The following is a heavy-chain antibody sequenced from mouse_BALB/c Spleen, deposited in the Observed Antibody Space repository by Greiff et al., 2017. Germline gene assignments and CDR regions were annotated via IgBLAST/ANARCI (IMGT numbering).Heavy chain of an antibody. CDR3: AREGDYDYEAY. Sequence: QVQLQQSGAELARPGASVKMSCKASGYTFTSYTMHWVKQRPGQGLEWIGYINPSSGYTNYNQKFKDKATLTADKSSSTAYMQLSSLTSEDSAVYYCAREGDYDYEAYWGQGTLVTVSA. CDR1: GYTFTSYT. D-gene: IGHD2-4*01. J-gene: IGHJ3*01. V-gene: IGHV1-4*01. CDR2: INPSSGYT.